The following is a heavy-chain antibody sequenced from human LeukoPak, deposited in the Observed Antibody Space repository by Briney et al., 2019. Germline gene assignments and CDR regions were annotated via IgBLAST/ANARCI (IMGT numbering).Heavy chain of an antibody. V-gene: IGHV4-4*07. J-gene: IGHJ6*03. D-gene: IGHD3-10*01. CDR3: ARERSMVRGVIQTYYYMDV. CDR2: IYTSGST. CDR1: GGSISSYY. Sequence: SETLSLTCIVSGGSISSYYWSWIRQPAGKGLEWIGRIYTSGSTNYNPSLKSRVTMSVDTSKNQFSLKLSSVTAADTAVYYCARERSMVRGVIQTYYYMDVWGKGTTVTVSS.